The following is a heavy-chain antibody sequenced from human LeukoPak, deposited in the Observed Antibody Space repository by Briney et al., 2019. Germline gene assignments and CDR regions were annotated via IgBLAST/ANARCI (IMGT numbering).Heavy chain of an antibody. Sequence: SVKVSCKASGYTFSSYDINWVRQAPGQGLEWMGGIIPIFGTANYAQKFQGRVTITADESTSTAYMELSSLRSEDTAVYYCAREGGRRIAVAGSYMDVWGKGTTVTISS. V-gene: IGHV1-69*13. D-gene: IGHD6-19*01. CDR3: AREGGRRIAVAGSYMDV. CDR1: GYTFSSYD. CDR2: IIPIFGTA. J-gene: IGHJ6*03.